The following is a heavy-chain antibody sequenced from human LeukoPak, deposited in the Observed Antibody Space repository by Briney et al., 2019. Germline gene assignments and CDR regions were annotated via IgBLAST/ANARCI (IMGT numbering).Heavy chain of an antibody. J-gene: IGHJ4*02. Sequence: ASVKVSCKASGYTFTGYYMHWVRQAPGQGLEWMGWINPNSGGTNYAQKFQGRVTMTRDTSISTAYMELSRLRSDDTAVYYCAKDLGYFDWLPALFDYWGQGTLVTVSS. V-gene: IGHV1-2*02. CDR2: INPNSGGT. CDR1: GYTFTGYY. CDR3: AKDLGYFDWLPALFDY. D-gene: IGHD3-9*01.